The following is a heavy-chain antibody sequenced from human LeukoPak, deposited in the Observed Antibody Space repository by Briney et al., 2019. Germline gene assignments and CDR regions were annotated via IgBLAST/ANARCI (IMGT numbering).Heavy chain of an antibody. J-gene: IGHJ3*02. D-gene: IGHD1-20*01. CDR2: IYYSGST. Sequence: PSQTLSLTCAVSGGSISSGGYSWSWIRQPPGKGLEWIGYIYYSGSTYYNPSLKSRVAISVDTSKNQFSLKLSSVTAADTAVYYCARSPAFYNWNDLGAFDIWGQGTMVTVSS. V-gene: IGHV4-30-4*07. CDR3: ARSPAFYNWNDLGAFDI. CDR1: GGSISSGGYS.